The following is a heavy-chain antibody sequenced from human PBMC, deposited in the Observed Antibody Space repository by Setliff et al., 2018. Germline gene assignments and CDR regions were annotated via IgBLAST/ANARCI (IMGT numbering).Heavy chain of an antibody. CDR2: IIPVFRTA. V-gene: IGHV1-69*05. D-gene: IGHD5-12*01. CDR1: GGTFRTDG. Sequence: SVKVSCKASGGTFRTDGFSWVRQAPGEGLEWMGRIIPVFRTANYAQKFQGRVVMTTDTGSSTAYMELRNLRSDDTAVYYCAKEPAISLTEAIRRTYFDYALDVGGQGTTVTGS. CDR3: AKEPAISLTEAIRRTYFDYALDV. J-gene: IGHJ6*02.